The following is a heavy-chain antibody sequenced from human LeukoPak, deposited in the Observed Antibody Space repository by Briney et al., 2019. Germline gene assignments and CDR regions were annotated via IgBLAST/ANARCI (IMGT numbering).Heavy chain of an antibody. CDR2: IHHSGST. CDR1: GYSISRGYS. J-gene: IGHJ3*02. CDR3: ARFDYIWETHGMDAFDI. D-gene: IGHD3-16*01. Sequence: PSETLSLTCAVSGYSISRGYSWGSVRQPPGKGLECMGTIHHSGSTYYSPSLKSRLTISLDTSKNHFSLKLTSVTAADTAVYYCARFDYIWETHGMDAFDIWGQGTVVTVSS. V-gene: IGHV4-38-2*01.